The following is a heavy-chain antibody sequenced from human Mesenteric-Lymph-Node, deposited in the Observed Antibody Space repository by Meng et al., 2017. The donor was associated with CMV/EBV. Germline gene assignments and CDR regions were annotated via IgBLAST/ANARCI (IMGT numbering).Heavy chain of an antibody. V-gene: IGHV3-7*03. CDR2: IKQDGSEK. CDR1: GFTFSSYW. CDR3: AKDSTADGTFDY. Sequence: GESLKISCAASGFTFSSYWMSWVRQAPGKGLEWVANIKQDGSEKYYVDSVKGRFTISRDNSKNTLYLQMNSLRAEDTAVYYCAKDSTADGTFDYWGQGTLVTVSS. D-gene: IGHD6-13*01. J-gene: IGHJ4*02.